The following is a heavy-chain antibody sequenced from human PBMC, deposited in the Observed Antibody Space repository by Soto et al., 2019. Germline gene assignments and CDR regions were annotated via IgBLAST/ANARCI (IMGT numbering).Heavy chain of an antibody. CDR3: ATSGGGWYLY. D-gene: IGHD6-19*01. CDR2: LNPNSGDT. CDR1: GYTFSSYD. V-gene: IGHV1-8*01. Sequence: QVQLVQSGAEVKKPGASVNVSCKASGYTFSSYDINWVRQATGQGLEWMGWLNPNSGDTGYAQKFQGRVTLTRNTYINTAYIELSSLTSDDTAVYYCATSGGGWYLYWGQGTLVTVSS. J-gene: IGHJ4*02.